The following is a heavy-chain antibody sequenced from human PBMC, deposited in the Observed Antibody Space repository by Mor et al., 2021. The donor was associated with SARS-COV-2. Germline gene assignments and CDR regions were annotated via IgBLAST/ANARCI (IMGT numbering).Heavy chain of an antibody. V-gene: IGHV3-30*18. Sequence: VAVISYDGSNKYSADSVKGRFTISRDNSKNTLYLQMNSLRGEDTAVYYCAKVNCSSTSCYTSYYYYGM. J-gene: IGHJ6*01. CDR2: ISYDGSNK. D-gene: IGHD2-2*02. CDR3: AKVNCSSTSCYTSYYYYGM.